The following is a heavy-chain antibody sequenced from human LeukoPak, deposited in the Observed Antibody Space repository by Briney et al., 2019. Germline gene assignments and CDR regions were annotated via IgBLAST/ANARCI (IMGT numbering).Heavy chain of an antibody. CDR1: GGSISTSSYY. CDR3: TRRGGMTTVTH. J-gene: IGHJ4*02. D-gene: IGHD4-17*01. Sequence: SETLSLTCTVSGGSISTSSYYWDWLRQPPGKGLEWIGSIYYSGSTYHNPSLKSRVTISVDTSKNQFSLKLSSVTAADTAVYYCTRRGGMTTVTHWGQGTLVTVSS. V-gene: IGHV4-39*01. CDR2: IYYSGST.